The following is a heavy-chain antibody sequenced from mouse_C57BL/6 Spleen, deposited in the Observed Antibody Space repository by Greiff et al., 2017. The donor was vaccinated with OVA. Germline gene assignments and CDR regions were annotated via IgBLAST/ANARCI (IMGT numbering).Heavy chain of an antibody. CDR2: IYPSDSET. V-gene: IGHV1-61*01. J-gene: IGHJ3*01. CDR3: ARWRLDSSGYAY. Sequence: VQLQQPGAELVRPGSSVKLSCKASGYTFTSYWMDWVKQRPGQGLEWIGNIYPSDSETHYNQKFKDKATLTVDKSSSTAYMQLSSLTSEDSAVYYCARWRLDSSGYAYWGQGTLVTVSA. CDR1: GYTFTSYW. D-gene: IGHD3-2*02.